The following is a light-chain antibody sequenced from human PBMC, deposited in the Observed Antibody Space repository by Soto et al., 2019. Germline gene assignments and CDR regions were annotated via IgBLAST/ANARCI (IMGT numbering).Light chain of an antibody. J-gene: IGLJ1*01. Sequence: QSALAQPASVSGSPGQSITISCTGTSSDVGGYDYVSWYQQHPGKAPKLMIYDVSNRPSGISNRFSASKSGNTASLTISGPQAEDEADYYCSSYTSSSTLRVFGTGTKV. CDR3: SSYTSSSTLRV. V-gene: IGLV2-14*01. CDR1: SSDVGGYDY. CDR2: DVS.